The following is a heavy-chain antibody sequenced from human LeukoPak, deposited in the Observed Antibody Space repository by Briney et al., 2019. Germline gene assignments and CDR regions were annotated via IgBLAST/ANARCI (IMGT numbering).Heavy chain of an antibody. V-gene: IGHV3-30*04. CDR2: ISYDGSNK. CDR1: GFTFSSYA. CDR3: ARDPYTVVVPAADY. Sequence: GRSLRLSCAASGFTFSSYAMHWVRQAPGKGLEWVAVISYDGSNKYYADSVKGRFTTSRDNSKNTLYLQMNSLRAEDTAVYYCARDPYTVVVPAADYWGQGTLVTVSS. D-gene: IGHD2-2*01. J-gene: IGHJ4*02.